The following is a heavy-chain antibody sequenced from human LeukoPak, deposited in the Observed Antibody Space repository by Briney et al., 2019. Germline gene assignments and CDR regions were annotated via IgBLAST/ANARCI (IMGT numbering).Heavy chain of an antibody. V-gene: IGHV4-38-2*02. D-gene: IGHD5-12*01. CDR1: GYSLSSGYY. CDR3: ARDEGGLPGY. CDR2: IYHSGNT. J-gene: IGHJ4*02. Sequence: PSETLSLTCTVSGYSLSSGYYWGWIRQPPGKGLEWIGSIYHSGNTFYNPSLQSRVTISVDTSKNQFSLKLTSVTAADTAVYYCARDEGGLPGYWGQGTLVTVSS.